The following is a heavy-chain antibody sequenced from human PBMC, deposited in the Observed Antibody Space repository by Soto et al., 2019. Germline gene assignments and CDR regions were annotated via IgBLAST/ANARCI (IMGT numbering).Heavy chain of an antibody. V-gene: IGHV3-23*01. CDR3: GNTMDYYCMDV. D-gene: IGHD3-10*01. J-gene: IGHJ6*03. CDR1: GLTFSSYA. CDR2: ISGSGGST. Sequence: GGSLRLSCAASGLTFSSYAMNWVRQAPGKGLEWVSSISGSGGSTYYADSVTGRFTISRDNSKNTLYLQMNSLRAEDTAVYYCGNTMDYYCMDVWGKGTTVTVSS.